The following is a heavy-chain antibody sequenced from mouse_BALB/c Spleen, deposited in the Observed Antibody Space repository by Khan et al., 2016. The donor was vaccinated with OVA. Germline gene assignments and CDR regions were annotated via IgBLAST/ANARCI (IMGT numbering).Heavy chain of an antibody. CDR3: TRLAYYYDSEGFGY. CDR1: GFTFSTYG. J-gene: IGHJ3*02. Sequence: EVQLVESGGDLVKPGGSLKLSCAASGFTFSTYGMSWVRQTPDKRLEWVATVSTGGGYTYYPASVKGRFTISRDNAKNTLYLQMCGLKSEDTAMFYCTRLAYYYDSEGFGYWGQGTLVTVSA. CDR2: VSTGGGYT. V-gene: IGHV5-6*01. D-gene: IGHD1-1*01.